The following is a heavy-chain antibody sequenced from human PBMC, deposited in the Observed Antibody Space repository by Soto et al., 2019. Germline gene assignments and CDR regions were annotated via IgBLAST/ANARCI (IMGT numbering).Heavy chain of an antibody. V-gene: IGHV2-26*01. D-gene: IGHD1-1*01. Sequence: QVTLKESGPVLVKPTETLTLTCTVSGFSLTKPRMGVSWIRQPPGKALEWLAHIFSNDEKSYTTSLKTRLTISQDTSKSQVVLTMTNLDPVDTATYYCARMAATGLYYGMDVWGLGTTVTVSS. CDR2: IFSNDEK. CDR3: ARMAATGLYYGMDV. J-gene: IGHJ6*02. CDR1: GFSLTKPRMG.